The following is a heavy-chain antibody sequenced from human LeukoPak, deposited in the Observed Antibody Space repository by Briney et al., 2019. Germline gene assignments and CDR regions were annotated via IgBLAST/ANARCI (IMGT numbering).Heavy chain of an antibody. CDR3: TTDTWYSAGH. CDR2: IKEDGSEK. Sequence: GGSLRLSCTASGFIFSGSWMAWIRQAPGKGLEWVAIIKEDGSEKYYVDSMKGRFTISRDNAKNSLFLQMNSLRAEDTAIYYCTTDTWYSAGHWGQGTLVTVSS. D-gene: IGHD2-15*01. J-gene: IGHJ4*02. V-gene: IGHV3-7*03. CDR1: GFIFSGSW.